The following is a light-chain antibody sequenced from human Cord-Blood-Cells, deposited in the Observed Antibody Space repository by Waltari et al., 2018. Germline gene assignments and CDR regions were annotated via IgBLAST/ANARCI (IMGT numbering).Light chain of an antibody. V-gene: IGLV1-47*01. CDR2: RNN. J-gene: IGLJ1*01. CDR1: SSNIGSNY. CDR3: AAWEDSLSGYV. Sequence: QSVLTQPPSASGTPGQRVTISCSGSSSNIGSNYVYWYQQLPGTAPNLLIYRNNQRPSGVPDRFSGSKSGTSASLAISGLRYEDEADYYCAAWEDSLSGYVVGTGTKVTVL.